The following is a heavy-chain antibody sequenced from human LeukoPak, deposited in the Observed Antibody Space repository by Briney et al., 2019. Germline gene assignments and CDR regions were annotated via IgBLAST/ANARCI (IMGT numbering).Heavy chain of an antibody. Sequence: SETLSLTCTVSGGSISSYYWSWIRQPPGKGLEWIGYIYYSGSTNYNPSLKSRVTISVDTSKNQFSLKLSSVTAADTAVYYCARSSSGSYYNFYYYYGMDVWGKGTTATVSS. CDR1: GGSISSYY. CDR2: IYYSGST. J-gene: IGHJ6*04. CDR3: ARSSSGSYYNFYYYYGMDV. D-gene: IGHD3-10*01. V-gene: IGHV4-59*01.